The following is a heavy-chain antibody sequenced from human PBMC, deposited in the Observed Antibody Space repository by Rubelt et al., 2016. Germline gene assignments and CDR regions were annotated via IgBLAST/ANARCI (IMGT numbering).Heavy chain of an antibody. CDR1: GYTFTSYY. V-gene: IGHV1-46*01. Sequence: QVQLVQSGAEVKKPGASVKVSCKASGYTFTSYYMHWVRQAPGQGLAWMGIINPSGGSTSYAQKFQGRVTMTRDTSTSTVYMELSSLRSEDTAVYYCVQMATTYYFDYWGQGTLVTVSS. CDR2: INPSGGST. CDR3: VQMATTYYFDY. D-gene: IGHD5-24*01. J-gene: IGHJ4*02.